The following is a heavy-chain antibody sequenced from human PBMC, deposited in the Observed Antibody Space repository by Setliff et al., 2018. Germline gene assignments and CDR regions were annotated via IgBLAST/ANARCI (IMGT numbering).Heavy chain of an antibody. V-gene: IGHV1-2*06. CDR1: GYSFTDYY. D-gene: IGHD3-22*01. CDR2: INPHSGGT. J-gene: IGHJ6*03. Sequence: VASVKVSCKASGYSFTDYYIHWVRQAPGQGLEWVGRINPHSGGTTFARKFQGRVTMTRDTSISTAHMELSSLRSDDTAVYYCARAWYDNSGYYYENYYYFMDVWG. CDR3: ARAWYDNSGYYYENYYYFMDV.